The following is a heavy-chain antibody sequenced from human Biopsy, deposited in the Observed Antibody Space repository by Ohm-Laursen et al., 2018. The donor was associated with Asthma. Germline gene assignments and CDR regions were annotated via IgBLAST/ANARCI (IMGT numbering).Heavy chain of an antibody. J-gene: IGHJ3*02. CDR1: GFSFSNFA. Sequence: SLRLSCAASGFSFSNFAIHWVRQAPGKGLEWVGVISKDASTQDYVDSVKGRFTMARDNSKNTLDLQMNSLREEDTAVYYCVRDGTDDAFDIWGRGTVVSLSS. CDR3: VRDGTDDAFDI. V-gene: IGHV3-30*01. D-gene: IGHD1-1*01. CDR2: ISKDASTQ.